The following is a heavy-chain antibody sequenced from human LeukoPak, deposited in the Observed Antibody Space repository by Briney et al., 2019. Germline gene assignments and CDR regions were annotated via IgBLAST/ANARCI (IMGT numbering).Heavy chain of an antibody. V-gene: IGHV3-21*01. J-gene: IGHJ2*01. CDR2: ISSTSSSYI. CDR1: GFTFNNYD. Sequence: GGSLRLSCAASGFTFNNYDMNWVRQAPGKGLEWVSSISSTSSSYIYYADSVKGRFIISRDNAKKSLYLQMNSLRAEDTAVYYCARAVYCSGGGCFWYFDLWGRGTLVTVSS. CDR3: ARAVYCSGGGCFWYFDL. D-gene: IGHD2-15*01.